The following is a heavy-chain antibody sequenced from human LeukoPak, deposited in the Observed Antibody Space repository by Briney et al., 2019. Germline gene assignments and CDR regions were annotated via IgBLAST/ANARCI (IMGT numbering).Heavy chain of an antibody. D-gene: IGHD6-13*01. J-gene: IGHJ4*02. V-gene: IGHV4-34*01. CDR2: INHSGST. Sequence: PSETLSLTCAVYGGSFSGYYWSWIRQPPGKGLEWIGEINHSGSTNYNPSLKSRVTISVDTSKNQFYLKLSSVTAADTAVYYCARGCIAAVPYYFDYWGQGTLVTVSS. CDR1: GGSFSGYY. CDR3: ARGCIAAVPYYFDY.